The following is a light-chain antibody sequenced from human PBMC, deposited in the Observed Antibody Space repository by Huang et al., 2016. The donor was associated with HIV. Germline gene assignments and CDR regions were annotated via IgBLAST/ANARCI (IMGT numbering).Light chain of an antibody. J-gene: IGKJ2*01. CDR2: DVS. V-gene: IGKV1-33*01. CDR3: QQYDNWYV. Sequence: DIQMTQSPSSLSASVGDRVTITCQASQDIRKYLNWYQQKSGEAPKLLIFDVSNVQRGVTSRFSASGSGTDFNFTINSLQPEDIGTYYCQQYDNWYVFGPGTKLEI. CDR1: QDIRKY.